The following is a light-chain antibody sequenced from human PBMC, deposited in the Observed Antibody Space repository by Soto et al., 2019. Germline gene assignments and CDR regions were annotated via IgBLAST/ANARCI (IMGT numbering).Light chain of an antibody. Sequence: QSVLTQPPSVSGAPGQRVTISCTGSSSNIGAGYDVHWYQQVPGRAPKLLIFGSTNRPSGVPDRFSGSKSGTSASLAITGLRTEDEADYYCQSYDNILSGPLFGGGTKLTVL. J-gene: IGLJ3*02. CDR1: SSNIGAGYD. CDR2: GST. V-gene: IGLV1-40*01. CDR3: QSYDNILSGPL.